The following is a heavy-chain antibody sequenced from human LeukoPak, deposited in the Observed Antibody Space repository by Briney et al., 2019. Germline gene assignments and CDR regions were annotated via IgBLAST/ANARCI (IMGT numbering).Heavy chain of an antibody. J-gene: IGHJ4*02. V-gene: IGHV3-21*01. D-gene: IGHD6-19*01. CDR2: ISSSSSYI. CDR3: AREAVAGTTHFDY. CDR1: GFTFSSYS. Sequence: PGGSLRLSCAASGFTFSSYSMNWVRQAPGKGLEWVSSISSSSSYIYYAGSVKGRLTISRDNAKNSLYLQMNSLRAEDTAVYYCAREAVAGTTHFDYWGQGTLVTVSS.